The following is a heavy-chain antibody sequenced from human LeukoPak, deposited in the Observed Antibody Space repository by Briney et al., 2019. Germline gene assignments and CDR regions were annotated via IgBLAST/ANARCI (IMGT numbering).Heavy chain of an antibody. V-gene: IGHV3-66*01. CDR1: GFTVSSNY. Sequence: SGGSLRLSCAASGFTVSSNYMSWVRQAPGKGLEWVSVIYSGGSTYYAGSVKGRFTISRDNSKNTVDLQMNSLRAEDTAVYYCARGHDYDSSVAYWGQGTLVTVSS. CDR2: IYSGGST. CDR3: ARGHDYDSSVAY. J-gene: IGHJ4*02. D-gene: IGHD3-22*01.